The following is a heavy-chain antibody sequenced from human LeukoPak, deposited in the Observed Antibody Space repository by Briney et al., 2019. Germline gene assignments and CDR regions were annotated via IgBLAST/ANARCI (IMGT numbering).Heavy chain of an antibody. CDR3: ARDGWRYCSSTSCYTGDY. Sequence: ASVKVSCKASGYTFTSYGISWVRQAPGQGLEWMGWIGAYNGNTNYAQKLQGRVTMTTDTSTSTAYMELRSLRSDDTAVYYCARDGWRYCSSTSCYTGDYWGQGTLVTVSS. J-gene: IGHJ4*02. CDR1: GYTFTSYG. V-gene: IGHV1-18*01. CDR2: IGAYNGNT. D-gene: IGHD2-2*02.